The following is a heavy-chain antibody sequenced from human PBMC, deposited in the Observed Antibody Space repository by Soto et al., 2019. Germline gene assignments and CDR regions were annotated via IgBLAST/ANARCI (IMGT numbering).Heavy chain of an antibody. D-gene: IGHD3-22*01. CDR2: ISGSGGST. CDR1: GFTFSSYA. J-gene: IGHJ5*02. V-gene: IGHV3-23*01. Sequence: GGSLRLSCAASGFTFSSYAMSWVRQAPGKGLEWVSAISGSGGSTYYADSVKGRFTISRDNSKNTLYLQMNSLRAEDTAVYYCAKAITLVYDGSGFVVPWGQGTLVTVSS. CDR3: AKAITLVYDGSGFVVP.